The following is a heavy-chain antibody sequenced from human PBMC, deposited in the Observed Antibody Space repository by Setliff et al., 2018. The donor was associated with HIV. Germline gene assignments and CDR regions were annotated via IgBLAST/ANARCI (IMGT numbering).Heavy chain of an antibody. CDR2: ISGYNGDT. D-gene: IGHD6-19*01. J-gene: IGHJ4*02. CDR3: ARDRTHRSGWYGYFEY. Sequence: GSVKVSCKASGYTFTSYGFNWVRQSPGQGLEGMGWISGYNGDTNYAQKFQGRVTMTRDTSTSTVYMEVSSLRSDDTAVYYCARDRTHRSGWYGYFEYWGQGTLVTVSS. V-gene: IGHV1-18*01. CDR1: GYTFTSYG.